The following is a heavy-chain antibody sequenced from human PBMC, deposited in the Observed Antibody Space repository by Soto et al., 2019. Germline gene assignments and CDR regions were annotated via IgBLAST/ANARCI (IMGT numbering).Heavy chain of an antibody. CDR2: IIPIFGTA. J-gene: IGHJ5*02. V-gene: IGHV1-69*12. CDR3: ARDRTVTTFDWFDP. CDR1: GGTFSSYA. Sequence: QVQLVQSGAEVKKPGSSVKVSCKASGGTFSSYAISWVRQAPGQGLEWMGGIIPIFGTANYAQKFQGRVTITADESPSTAYMELSSLRSEDTAVYYCARDRTVTTFDWFDPWGQGTLVTVSS. D-gene: IGHD4-17*01.